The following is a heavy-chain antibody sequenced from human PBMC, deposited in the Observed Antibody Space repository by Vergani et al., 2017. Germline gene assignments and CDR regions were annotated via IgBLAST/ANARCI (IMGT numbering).Heavy chain of an antibody. V-gene: IGHV4-39*01. D-gene: IGHD3-16*01. Sequence: QMQLQESGPGLVKASETLSLTCTVSGDSIISSSYYWGWIRQPPGKGLEWIGIIYNSGNGDSSSSLKSRVTISADTSKNQFSLRLTFVTAADTAVYYCASGKYYSDSTSHFRGRYFDVWGRGTLVTVPS. CDR2: IYNSGNG. J-gene: IGHJ2*01. CDR1: GDSIISSSYY. CDR3: ASGKYYSDSTSHFRGRYFDV.